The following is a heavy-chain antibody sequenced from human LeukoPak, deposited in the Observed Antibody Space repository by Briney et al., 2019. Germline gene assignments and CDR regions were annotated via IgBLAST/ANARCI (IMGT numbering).Heavy chain of an antibody. CDR1: GFTFSNYP. D-gene: IGHD7-27*01. CDR3: ARDLTGNAFDI. CDR2: ISYDGSNK. V-gene: IGHV3-30-3*01. Sequence: GRSLRLSCAASGFTFSNYPMHWVRQAPGKGLEWVEVISYDGSNKYYADSVKGRFTISRDNAKNSLYLQMNTLRAEDTAVYYCARDLTGNAFDIWGQGTMVTVSS. J-gene: IGHJ3*02.